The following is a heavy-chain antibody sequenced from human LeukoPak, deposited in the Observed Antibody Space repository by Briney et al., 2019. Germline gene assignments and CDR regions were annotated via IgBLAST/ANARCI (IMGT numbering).Heavy chain of an antibody. J-gene: IGHJ4*02. CDR3: ASRDRRFGELTAFDY. V-gene: IGHV3-53*01. Sequence: GGSLRLSCAASGFTVSSNYMSGVRQAPGKGLEWVSVIYSGGSTYYADSVKGRFTISRDNSKNTLYLQMNSLRAEDTAVYYCASRDRRFGELTAFDYWGQGTLVTASS. CDR2: IYSGGST. CDR1: GFTVSSNY. D-gene: IGHD3-10*01.